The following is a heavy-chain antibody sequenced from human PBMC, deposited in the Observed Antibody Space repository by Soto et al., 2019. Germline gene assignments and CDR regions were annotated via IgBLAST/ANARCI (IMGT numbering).Heavy chain of an antibody. V-gene: IGHV1-2*06. CDR1: GYIFTDYY. CDR3: ARGVGPSWLAY. CDR2: INPNSGGT. J-gene: IGHJ4*02. Sequence: ASVKLCWKASGYIFTDYYMHWVRQAPGQELGWMGRINPNSGGTNYAQKFQGRVTMTRDTSISTAYMELTTLTLDDTAVYYCARGVGPSWLAYWGQGTLVTGSA.